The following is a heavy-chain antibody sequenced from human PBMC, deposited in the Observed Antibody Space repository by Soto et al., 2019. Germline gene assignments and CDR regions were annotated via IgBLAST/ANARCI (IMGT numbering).Heavy chain of an antibody. CDR1: GFMFNYYV. CDR3: AKSLYYYDRNREGAFDA. J-gene: IGHJ3*01. V-gene: IGHV3-23*01. CDR2: MSDNG. Sequence: GGALRLSCKASGFMFNYYVMSWFRQAPGKGLEWVSPMSDNGDSVKGRFTISRDNSKNTLYLQMTSLRAEDTAVYYCAKSLYYYDRNREGAFDAWGHGTEVTVS. D-gene: IGHD3-22*01.